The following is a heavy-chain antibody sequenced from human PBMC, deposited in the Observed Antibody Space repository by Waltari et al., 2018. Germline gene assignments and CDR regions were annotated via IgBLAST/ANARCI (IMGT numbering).Heavy chain of an antibody. Sequence: EVQMVESGGGLVEPGGSLRLSCATSGFIFSSYSMSWVRQTPGKGLNGVSSITSSDYIYDSDSVEGRFTISRDNAKQSLYLQMNSLRAEDTAVYYCARDPPIIWNGYPPSMDVWGQGTTVTVSS. J-gene: IGHJ6*02. CDR2: ITSSDYI. CDR1: GFIFSSYS. D-gene: IGHD3-3*01. V-gene: IGHV3-21*02. CDR3: ARDPPIIWNGYPPSMDV.